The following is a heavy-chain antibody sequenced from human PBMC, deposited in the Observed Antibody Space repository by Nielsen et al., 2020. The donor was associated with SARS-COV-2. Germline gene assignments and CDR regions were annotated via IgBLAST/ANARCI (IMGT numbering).Heavy chain of an antibody. V-gene: IGHV7-4-1*02. CDR2: INTNTGNP. Sequence: WVRQAPGQGLEWMGWINTNTGNPTYAQGFTGRFVFSFDTSVSTAHLQISGLKAEDTAVYYCARLATYYYDDSAYYPGYYYGMDVWGQGTMVTVSS. J-gene: IGHJ6*02. CDR3: ARLATYYYDDSAYYPGYYYGMDV. D-gene: IGHD3-22*01.